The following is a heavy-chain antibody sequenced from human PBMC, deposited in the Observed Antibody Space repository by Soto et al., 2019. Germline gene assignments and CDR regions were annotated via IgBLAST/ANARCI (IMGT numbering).Heavy chain of an antibody. CDR2: ISYDGSNK. Sequence: GGSLRLSCAASGFTFSSYAMHWVRQAPGKGLEWVAVISYDGSNKYYADSVKGRFTISRDNSKNTLYLQMNSLRAEDTAVYYCARSGITGTKTDAFDIWGQGTMVTVSS. CDR1: GFTFSSYA. CDR3: ARSGITGTKTDAFDI. D-gene: IGHD1-7*01. J-gene: IGHJ3*02. V-gene: IGHV3-30*04.